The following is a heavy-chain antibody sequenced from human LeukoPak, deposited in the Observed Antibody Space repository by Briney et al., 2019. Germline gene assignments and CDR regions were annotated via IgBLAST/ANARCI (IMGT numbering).Heavy chain of an antibody. Sequence: ASVKVSCKASGYTFTGYYIHWVRQAPGQGLEWMGWINPDSGGTNYAQNFQGRVTMTRDTSISTAYMELNRLRSDGTAVYYCARVASAVYSDYWGQGTLVTVSS. V-gene: IGHV1-2*02. J-gene: IGHJ4*02. CDR1: GYTFTGYY. CDR2: INPDSGGT. CDR3: ARVASAVYSDY.